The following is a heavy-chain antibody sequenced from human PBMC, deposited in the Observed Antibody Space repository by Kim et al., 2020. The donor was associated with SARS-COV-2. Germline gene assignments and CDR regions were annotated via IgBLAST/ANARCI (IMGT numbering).Heavy chain of an antibody. CDR1: GFTFSIYA. J-gene: IGHJ4*02. Sequence: GGSLRLSCAASGFTFSIYAMSWVRQAPGKGLEWVSGISSSGGSTYYADSVKGRFTISRDNSKNTLYLQMNSLRAEDTAVYYCARQGIGRYCSGGSCYFFDYWGQGTLVTVSS. D-gene: IGHD2-15*01. CDR3: ARQGIGRYCSGGSCYFFDY. V-gene: IGHV3-23*01. CDR2: ISSSGGST.